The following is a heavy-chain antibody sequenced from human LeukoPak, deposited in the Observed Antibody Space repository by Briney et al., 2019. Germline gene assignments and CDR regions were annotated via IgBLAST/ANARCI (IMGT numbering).Heavy chain of an antibody. Sequence: SVKLSCKASGGTFSSYAISWVRQAPGQGLEWMGGIIPIFGTANYAQKFQGRVTITTDESTSTAYMELSSLRSEDTAVYYCARERIAAQSDWFDPWGQGTLVTVSS. CDR3: ARERIAAQSDWFDP. J-gene: IGHJ5*02. D-gene: IGHD6-25*01. CDR2: IIPIFGTA. CDR1: GGTFSSYA. V-gene: IGHV1-69*05.